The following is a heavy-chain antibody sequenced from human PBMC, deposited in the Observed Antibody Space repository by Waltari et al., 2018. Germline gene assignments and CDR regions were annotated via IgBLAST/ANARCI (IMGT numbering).Heavy chain of an antibody. D-gene: IGHD2-2*01. V-gene: IGHV3-23*04. J-gene: IGHJ4*02. CDR1: GFSFDSYA. Sequence: EVQLVESGGGLVQPGGSLRLSCAASGFSFDSYAMNWVRQPPRKGPEWLSVISGRGGFTKYADAVEGRFTVSRDNSKNTLYLQMNSLRVEDTAVYYCARDKVKYQLLPGDYWGQGTLVTVSS. CDR2: ISGRGGFT. CDR3: ARDKVKYQLLPGDY.